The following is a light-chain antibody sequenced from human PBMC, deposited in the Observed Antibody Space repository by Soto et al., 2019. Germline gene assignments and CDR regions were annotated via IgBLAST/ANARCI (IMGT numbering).Light chain of an antibody. V-gene: IGLV2-11*01. J-gene: IGLJ1*01. CDR3: CSFAGNYIYV. CDR1: SSDVGGYNY. Sequence: QSVLTQPRSVSGSPGQSVTISCTGTSSDVGGYNYVSWYLQPPGKATKVMIYDVSKRPSGVPDRFSGSKSGNTASLTISGLQSEDEADYYCCSFAGNYIYVSGTGTK. CDR2: DVS.